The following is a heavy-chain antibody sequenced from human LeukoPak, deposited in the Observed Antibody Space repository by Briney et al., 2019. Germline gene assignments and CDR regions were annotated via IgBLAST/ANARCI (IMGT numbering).Heavy chain of an antibody. J-gene: IGHJ5*02. D-gene: IGHD1-20*01. CDR2: IYSGGST. CDR3: ARSITRTWFDP. Sequence: GGSLRLSCAASGFTVSRNYMNWVRQAPGKGLEWVSVIYSGGSTYYADSVKGRFTISRHNSKNTLYLQMNSLRAEDTAVYYCARSITRTWFDPWGQGTLVTVSS. CDR1: GFTVSRNY. V-gene: IGHV3-53*04.